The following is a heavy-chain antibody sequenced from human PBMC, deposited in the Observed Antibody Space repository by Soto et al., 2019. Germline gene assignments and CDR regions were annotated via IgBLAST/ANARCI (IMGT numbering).Heavy chain of an antibody. D-gene: IGHD1-26*01. J-gene: IGHJ5*02. CDR1: GGTFSSYA. Sequence: QVQLVQSGAEVKKPGSSVKVSCKASGGTFSSYAISWVRQAPGQGLEWMGGIIPIFGTANSAQKFQGRVTITADKSTSTAYMELSSLRSEDTAVYYCARDPEESVGATPWFDPWGQGTLVTVSS. V-gene: IGHV1-69*06. CDR3: ARDPEESVGATPWFDP. CDR2: IIPIFGTA.